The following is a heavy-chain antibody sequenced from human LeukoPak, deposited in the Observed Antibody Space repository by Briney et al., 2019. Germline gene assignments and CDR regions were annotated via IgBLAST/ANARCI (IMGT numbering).Heavy chain of an antibody. CDR3: ARDYRGYRAPYFFDY. J-gene: IGHJ4*02. D-gene: IGHD2-15*01. V-gene: IGHV3-7*01. CDR1: GFTFSSYW. Sequence: PGGSLRLSCAASGFTFSSYWMSWVRQAPGKGLEWVANIKQDGSEKYYVDSVKGRLTISRDNTKNSLYLQMNSLRAEDTAVYYCARDYRGYRAPYFFDYWGQGTLFTVSS. CDR2: IKQDGSEK.